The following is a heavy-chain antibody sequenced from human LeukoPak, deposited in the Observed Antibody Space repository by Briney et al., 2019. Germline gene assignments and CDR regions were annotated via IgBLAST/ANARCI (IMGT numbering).Heavy chain of an antibody. CDR2: ISSSSSYT. V-gene: IGHV3-11*05. D-gene: IGHD5/OR15-5a*01. J-gene: IGHJ4*02. Sequence: GGSLRLSCAASGFIFSDYYMNWIRQAPGKGLEWISYISSSSSYTNYVDSVKGRFTISRDNAKNSLYLQMNSLRAEDTAVYYCARAVSVSSYYFDCWGQGTLVTVSS. CDR1: GFIFSDYY. CDR3: ARAVSVSSYYFDC.